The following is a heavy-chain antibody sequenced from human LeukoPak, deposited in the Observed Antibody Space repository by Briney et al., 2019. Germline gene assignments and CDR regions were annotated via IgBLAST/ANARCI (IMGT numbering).Heavy chain of an antibody. CDR3: ARQHRTFQSYLNNWFDP. V-gene: IGHV4-39*01. Sequence: SETLSLTCTVSGGSISSSSYYWGWIRQPPGKGLEWIGNIYYSGSTYYNPSLKSRVTISVDTSKNQFSLKLSSVTAADTAVYYCARQHRTFQSYLNNWFDPWGQGTLVTVSS. CDR2: IYYSGST. D-gene: IGHD1-14*01. CDR1: GGSISSSSYY. J-gene: IGHJ5*02.